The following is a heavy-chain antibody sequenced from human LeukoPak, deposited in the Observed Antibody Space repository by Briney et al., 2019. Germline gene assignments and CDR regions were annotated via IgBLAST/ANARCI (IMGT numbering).Heavy chain of an antibody. CDR1: GFTFSSYA. J-gene: IGHJ4*02. D-gene: IGHD5-18*01. Sequence: GGSLRLSCAASGFTFSSYAMSWVRQAPGKGLEWVSGISDRGGYSYYADSVKGRFTLSRDNSKNTLYLQMNSLRAEDTAVYYCAKGWLWSTYDYWGQGTLVTVSS. V-gene: IGHV3-23*01. CDR2: ISDRGGYS. CDR3: AKGWLWSTYDY.